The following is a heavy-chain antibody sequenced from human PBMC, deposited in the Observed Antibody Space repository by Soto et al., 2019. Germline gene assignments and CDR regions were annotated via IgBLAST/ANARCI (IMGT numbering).Heavy chain of an antibody. J-gene: IGHJ6*02. Sequence: ASVKVSCKASGYTFTSYGISWVRQAPGQGLEWMGWISAYNGNTNYAQKLQGRVTMTTDTSTSTAYMELRSLRSDDTAVYYCARVTYGSGNIGYYYGMDVWGQGTTVTVSS. V-gene: IGHV1-18*01. CDR1: GYTFTSYG. CDR3: ARVTYGSGNIGYYYGMDV. D-gene: IGHD3-10*01. CDR2: ISAYNGNT.